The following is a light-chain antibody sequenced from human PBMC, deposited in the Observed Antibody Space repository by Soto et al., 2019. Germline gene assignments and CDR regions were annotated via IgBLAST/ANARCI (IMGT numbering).Light chain of an antibody. CDR1: SSNIGSNT. V-gene: IGLV1-44*01. CDR2: SNN. CDR3: AAWDDSLNGSV. Sequence: QSVLTQPPSASGTPGQRVTISCSGSSSNIGSNTVNWYQQLPGTAPKLLIYSNNQRPSGVPGRFSGSKSGTSASLAISGLQSDDEADYYCAAWDDSLNGSVFGGGTQLTVL. J-gene: IGLJ7*01.